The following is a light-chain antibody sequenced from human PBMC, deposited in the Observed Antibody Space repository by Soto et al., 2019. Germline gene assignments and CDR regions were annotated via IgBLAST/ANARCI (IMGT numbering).Light chain of an antibody. CDR3: QKYYSYPRT. J-gene: IGKJ1*01. V-gene: IGKV1-9*01. CDR1: QDISSY. Sequence: IQLTQSPSSLSASVADRVTITCRASQDISSYLAWYQQKTGKAPKLLIYAASTLQSGVPSRFRGSGSGTDFTLTISCLQSEDFSTYYCQKYYSYPRTFGQGTKVDIK. CDR2: AAS.